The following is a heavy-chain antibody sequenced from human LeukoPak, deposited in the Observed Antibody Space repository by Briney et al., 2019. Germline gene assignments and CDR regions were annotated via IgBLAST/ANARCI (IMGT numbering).Heavy chain of an antibody. D-gene: IGHD3-10*01. J-gene: IGHJ4*02. CDR1: GYSFTSYW. Sequence: GESLKISCKGSGYSFTSYWIGWVRQMPGKGLEWMGIIYPGDSDTRYRPSFQGQVTISVDKSISTAYLQWSSLKASDTAMYYCARHIRVSGSYYVDYWGQGTLVTVSS. V-gene: IGHV5-51*01. CDR2: IYPGDSDT. CDR3: ARHIRVSGSYYVDY.